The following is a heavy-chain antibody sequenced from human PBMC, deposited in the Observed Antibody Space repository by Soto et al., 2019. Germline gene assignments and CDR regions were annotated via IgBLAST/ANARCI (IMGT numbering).Heavy chain of an antibody. J-gene: IGHJ5*02. V-gene: IGHV4-34*01. CDR3: ARERSHYGAGSLNWFEL. D-gene: IGHD3-10*01. CDR1: SGSLNGYY. Sequence: SETLSLTCAVDSGSLNGYYWNWIRQTPGKGLEWIGENKLSVTSSFYPSLKRRVIIELDKSKGQFSLKLTSVTAADSAVYYCARERSHYGAGSLNWFELWGKRTLVTCSS. CDR2: NKLSVTS.